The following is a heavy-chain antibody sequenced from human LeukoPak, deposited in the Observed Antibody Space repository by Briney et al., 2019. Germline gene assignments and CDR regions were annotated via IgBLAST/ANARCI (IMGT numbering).Heavy chain of an antibody. CDR1: GGSISSYY. D-gene: IGHD1-26*01. J-gene: IGHJ4*02. Sequence: PSETLSLTCTVSGGSISSYYWSWIRQPPGKGLEWIGYIYYSGSTNYNPSLKSRVTISVDTSKNQFSLKLSSVTAADTAVYYCARHRRGSYFFDYWGQGTLVTVSS. CDR3: ARHRRGSYFFDY. V-gene: IGHV4-59*08. CDR2: IYYSGST.